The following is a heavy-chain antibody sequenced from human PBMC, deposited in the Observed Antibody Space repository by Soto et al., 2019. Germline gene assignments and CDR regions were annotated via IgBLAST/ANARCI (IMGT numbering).Heavy chain of an antibody. V-gene: IGHV1-8*02. CDR3: VRDNWNSNFDYVGIDV. CDR2: VHPSTGEA. J-gene: IGHJ3*01. Sequence: QVQLVQSGAEVKKPGASVKVSCTPSGYNFKSFDINWVRQASGKGLEWMGWVHPSTGEANYGEKFQGRLTMTRDTPTNTVSMELRRLTSEDTAVYYCVRDNWNSNFDYVGIDVWGHATTVIVSS. CDR1: GYNFKSFD. D-gene: IGHD1-7*01.